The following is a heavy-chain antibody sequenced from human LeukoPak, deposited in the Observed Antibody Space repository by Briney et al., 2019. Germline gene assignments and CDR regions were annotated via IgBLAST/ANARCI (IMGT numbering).Heavy chain of an antibody. CDR2: INPNSGGT. J-gene: IGHJ4*02. CDR3: ASPYCSGGSCYSVFDY. D-gene: IGHD2-15*01. Sequence: GASVKVSCEASGYTFTGYYMHWVLQAPGQGLEWMGWINPNSGGTNYAQKFQGRVTMTRDTSISTAYMELSRLRSDDTAVYYCASPYCSGGSCYSVFDYWGQGTLVTVSS. CDR1: GYTFTGYY. V-gene: IGHV1-2*02.